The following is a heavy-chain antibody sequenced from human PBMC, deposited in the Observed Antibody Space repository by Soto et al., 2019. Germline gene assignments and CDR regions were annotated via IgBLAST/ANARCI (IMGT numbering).Heavy chain of an antibody. CDR3: ARGWAAAGTPFDY. CDR2: IYSGGST. D-gene: IGHD6-13*01. Sequence: GGSLGLSCAASGFTFSSYAMSWVRQAPGKGLEWVSVIYSGGSTYYADSVKGRFTISRDNSKNTLYLQMNSLRAEDTAVYYCARGWAAAGTPFDYWGQGTLVTVSS. V-gene: IGHV3-53*01. CDR1: GFTFSSYA. J-gene: IGHJ4*02.